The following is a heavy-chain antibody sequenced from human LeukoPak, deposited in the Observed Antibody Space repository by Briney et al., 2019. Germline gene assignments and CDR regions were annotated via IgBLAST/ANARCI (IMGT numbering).Heavy chain of an antibody. Sequence: GGSLRLSCAASGFTFSSYTMHWVRQAPGKGLEWVAVTSYDGSNKYYADSVKGRFTIARDNSKNTLYLQMNSLRAEDTAVYYCAKGEDYYYDSSSYSPPFDYWGQGTLVTVSS. CDR2: TSYDGSNK. CDR1: GFTFSSYT. CDR3: AKGEDYYYDSSSYSPPFDY. J-gene: IGHJ4*02. V-gene: IGHV3-30-3*01. D-gene: IGHD3-22*01.